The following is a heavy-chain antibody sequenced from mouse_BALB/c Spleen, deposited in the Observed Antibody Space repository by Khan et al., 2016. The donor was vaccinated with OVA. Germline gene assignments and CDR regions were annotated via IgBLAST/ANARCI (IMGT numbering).Heavy chain of an antibody. Sequence: VKLLESGAELARPGASVKMSCKASGYTFTSYTIHWIKQRPGQGLEWIGYINPSSGYTNYHQKFKDKATLTADKSSTTAYMPLSSLTSDDSAVYYCARDGAYYRNDGWFAYGGQGTLVTVSA. V-gene: IGHV1-4*01. CDR2: INPSSGYT. CDR3: ARDGAYYRNDGWFAY. D-gene: IGHD2-14*01. CDR1: GYTFTSYT. J-gene: IGHJ3*01.